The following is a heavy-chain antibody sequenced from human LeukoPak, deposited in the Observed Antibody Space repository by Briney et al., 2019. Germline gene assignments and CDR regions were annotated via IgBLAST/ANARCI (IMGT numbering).Heavy chain of an antibody. Sequence: SETLSLTCTASGGSISSYYWSWIRQPPGKGLEWIGYIYYSGSTNYNPSLKSRVTISVDTSKNQFSLKLSSVTAADTAVYYCARHSSSRFNWFDPWGQGTLVTVSS. D-gene: IGHD6-6*01. CDR1: GGSISSYY. CDR3: ARHSSSRFNWFDP. J-gene: IGHJ5*02. V-gene: IGHV4-59*01. CDR2: IYYSGST.